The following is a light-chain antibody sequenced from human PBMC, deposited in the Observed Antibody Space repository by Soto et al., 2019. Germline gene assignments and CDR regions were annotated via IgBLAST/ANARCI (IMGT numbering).Light chain of an antibody. CDR1: QSVSSSY. V-gene: IGKV3-20*01. CDR3: QQYGSSPYT. Sequence: EIVLTQSPGTLSLSPGERATLSCRASQSVSSSYLAWYQQKPGQAPRLLIYGASSRATGITDRFSGSGSGTDFTLTISRLEPEDFAVYYCQQYGSSPYTFGQGTKLESK. J-gene: IGKJ2*01. CDR2: GAS.